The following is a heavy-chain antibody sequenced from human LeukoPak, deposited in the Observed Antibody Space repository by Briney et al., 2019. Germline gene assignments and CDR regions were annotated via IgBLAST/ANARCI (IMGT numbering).Heavy chain of an antibody. CDR3: ARTLYYDILTGYSPTPHYFDY. J-gene: IGHJ4*02. V-gene: IGHV3-7*03. CDR2: IKQDGSEK. Sequence: PGGSLRLSCAASGFTFSSYWMSWVRQAPGKGLEWVANIKQDGSEKYYVDSVKGRFTISRDNAKNSLYLQMNSLRAEDTAVYYCARTLYYDILTGYSPTPHYFDYWGQGTLVTVSS. CDR1: GFTFSSYW. D-gene: IGHD3-9*01.